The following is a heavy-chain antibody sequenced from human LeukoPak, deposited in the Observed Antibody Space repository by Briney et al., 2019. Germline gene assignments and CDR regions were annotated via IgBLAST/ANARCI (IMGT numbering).Heavy chain of an antibody. CDR3: ARDRIQLWSSPFDY. CDR1: GYTLTELS. CDR2: FDPEDGET. Sequence: VASVKVSCKVSGYTLTELSMHWVRQAPGKGLEWMGGFDPEDGETIYAQKFQGRVTMTEDTSTDTAYMELSSLRSEDTAVYYCARDRIQLWSSPFDYWGQGTLVTVSS. D-gene: IGHD5-18*01. J-gene: IGHJ4*02. V-gene: IGHV1-24*01.